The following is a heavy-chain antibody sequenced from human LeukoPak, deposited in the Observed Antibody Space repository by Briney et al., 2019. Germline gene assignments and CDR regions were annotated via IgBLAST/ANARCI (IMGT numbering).Heavy chain of an antibody. CDR2: ISGSGGST. V-gene: IGHV3-23*01. D-gene: IGHD1-26*01. J-gene: IGHJ3*02. CDR3: AKDKAGATVDDAFDT. Sequence: PGGSLRLSCAASGFTFANYAMSWVRQAPGKGLEWVSGISGSGGSTYYADSVKGRFTISRDNSKNTLFLQMNSLRAEDTAIYYCAKDKAGATVDDAFDTWGQGTMVTVSS. CDR1: GFTFANYA.